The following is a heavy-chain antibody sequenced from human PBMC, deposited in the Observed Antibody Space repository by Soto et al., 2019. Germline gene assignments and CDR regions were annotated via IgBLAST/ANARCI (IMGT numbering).Heavy chain of an antibody. J-gene: IGHJ4*02. CDR1: GFTVSSNY. CDR2: IDSGGST. V-gene: IGHV3-53*04. Sequence: EVRLVESGGGLVQPGGSLRLSCAASGFTVSSNYMSWVRQSPGKGLEWVSVIDSGGSTYYADSVKGRFTISRNNSKNTPDLDRNILRAEDPAGYYFARGWGDWGQGTLVTVCS. CDR3: ARGWGD. D-gene: IGHD3-16*01.